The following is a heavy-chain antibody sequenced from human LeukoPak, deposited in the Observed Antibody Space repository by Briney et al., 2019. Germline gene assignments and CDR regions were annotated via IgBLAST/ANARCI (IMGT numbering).Heavy chain of an antibody. D-gene: IGHD3-22*01. CDR3: ARGLIREPYYYDSSGAFDI. CDR2: INHSGST. CDR1: GGSFSGYY. V-gene: IGHV4-34*01. Sequence: SETLSLTCAVYGGSFSGYYWSWIRQPPGKGLEWIGEINHSGSTNYNPSLKSRVTISVDTSKNQFSLKLSSVTAADTAVYYCARGLIREPYYYDSSGAFDIWGQGTMVTVSS. J-gene: IGHJ3*02.